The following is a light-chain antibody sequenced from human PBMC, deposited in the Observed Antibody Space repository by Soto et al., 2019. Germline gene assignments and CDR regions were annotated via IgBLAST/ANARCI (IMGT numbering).Light chain of an antibody. J-gene: IGKJ2*01. CDR1: QTINSF. V-gene: IGKV3-11*01. CDR3: QQRSDWPPYT. Sequence: VVLTQSPATLSLSPGDRATLSCRASQTINSFLAWYQQKPGQAPRLLIYDASHRATGIPARFSGSGSGTDFTLAISSLEPEDFAVYYCQQRSDWPPYTFGQGTKLEIK. CDR2: DAS.